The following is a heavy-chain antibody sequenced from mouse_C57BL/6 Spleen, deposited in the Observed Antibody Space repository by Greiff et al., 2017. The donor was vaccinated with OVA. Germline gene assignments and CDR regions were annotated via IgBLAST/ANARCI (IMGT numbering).Heavy chain of an antibody. J-gene: IGHJ4*01. D-gene: IGHD1-1*01. CDR2: IDPNSGGT. CDR1: GYTFTSYW. Sequence: QVQLKQPGAELVKPGASVKLSCKASGYTFTSYWMHWVKQRPGRGLEWIGRIDPNSGGTKYNEKFKSKATLTVDKPSSTAYMQLSSLTSEDSAVYYCARITTVVAYYAMDYWGQGTSVTVSS. V-gene: IGHV1-72*01. CDR3: ARITTVVAYYAMDY.